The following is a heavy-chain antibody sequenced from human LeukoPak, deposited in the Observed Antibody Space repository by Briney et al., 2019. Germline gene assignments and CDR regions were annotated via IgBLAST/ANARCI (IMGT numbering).Heavy chain of an antibody. Sequence: SVKVSCKASGGTLSSFTISWVRQAPGQGLEWMGGIIPIFGTANYAQKFQGRVTMTRNTSISTAYMELSSLRSDDTAVYYCASHRHPWGQGTLVTVSS. J-gene: IGHJ5*02. CDR1: GGTLSSFT. CDR3: ASHRHP. V-gene: IGHV1-69*05. CDR2: IIPIFGTA.